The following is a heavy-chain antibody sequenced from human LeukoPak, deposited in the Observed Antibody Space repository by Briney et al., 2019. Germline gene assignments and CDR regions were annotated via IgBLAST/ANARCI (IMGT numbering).Heavy chain of an antibody. V-gene: IGHV4-59*01. J-gene: IGHJ5*02. CDR3: VRGPYGSSISNWFDP. CDR1: GGSITGYS. Sequence: SETLSLTCSVSGGSITGYSWSWIRQTPGKGLEWIGYIYYDGDTHYNPSLNSRLSMSVDTPNKQFSLNLRSVTAADTAVYYCVRGPYGSSISNWFDPWARDCWSPSPQ. CDR2: IYYDGDT. D-gene: IGHD3-10*01.